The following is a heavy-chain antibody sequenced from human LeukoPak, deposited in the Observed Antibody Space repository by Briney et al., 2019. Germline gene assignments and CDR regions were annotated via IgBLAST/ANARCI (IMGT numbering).Heavy chain of an antibody. Sequence: GGSLRLSCAASGFTFSSYAMSWVRQTPGKGLEWDSAISGSGDTTFYADSVKGRFTISRDNSKNTLYLQMNSLRAEDTAVYYCASLGGYYTYYFDYWGQGTLVTVSS. CDR2: ISGSGDTT. V-gene: IGHV3-23*01. J-gene: IGHJ4*02. D-gene: IGHD3-3*01. CDR3: ASLGGYYTYYFDY. CDR1: GFTFSSYA.